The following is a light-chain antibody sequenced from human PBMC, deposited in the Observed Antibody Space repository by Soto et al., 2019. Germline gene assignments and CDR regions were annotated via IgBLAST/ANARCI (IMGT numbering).Light chain of an antibody. CDR2: EVD. CDR3: NSYTRSTTWV. V-gene: IGLV2-14*01. Sequence: QSALTQPASVSGSPGQSITISCTGTSSDVGGYNYVSWYQQHPGKARKLIIYEVDNRPSGVSNRFSGSKSGNTASLTISGLQAEDEADYYCNSYTRSTTWVFGGGTKLTVL. CDR1: SSDVGGYNY. J-gene: IGLJ3*02.